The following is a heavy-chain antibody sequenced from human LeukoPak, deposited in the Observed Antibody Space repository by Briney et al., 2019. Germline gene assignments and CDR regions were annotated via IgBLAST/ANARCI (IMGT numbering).Heavy chain of an antibody. V-gene: IGHV4-59*01. CDR2: IYYSGST. D-gene: IGHD5-12*01. CDR3: AREGSGYLYYYYGMDV. Sequence: SETLSLTCTVSGGSISSYYWSWIRQPPGKGLEWIGYIYYSGSTNYNPSLKSRVTISVDTSKNQFSLKLSSVTAADTAVYYCAREGSGYLYYYYGMDVWGQGTTVTVSS. J-gene: IGHJ6*02. CDR1: GGSISSYY.